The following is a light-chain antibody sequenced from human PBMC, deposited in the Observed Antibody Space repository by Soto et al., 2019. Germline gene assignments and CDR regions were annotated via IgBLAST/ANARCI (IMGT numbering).Light chain of an antibody. CDR2: GAS. CDR1: QTVSSSS. Sequence: EIVLTQSPATLSLSPGERVPLSCRASQTVSSSSLTWCQQKPGQAPGLLIYGASTRATAIPARFSGSGSGTDFTLTVSSLQPEDFAVYYCQHDYNLLTFGGGTKVDI. V-gene: IGKV3D-7*01. CDR3: QHDYNLLT. J-gene: IGKJ4*01.